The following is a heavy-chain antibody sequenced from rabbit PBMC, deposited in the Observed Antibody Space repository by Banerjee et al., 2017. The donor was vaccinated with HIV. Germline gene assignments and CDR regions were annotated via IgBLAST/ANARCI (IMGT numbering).Heavy chain of an antibody. CDR3: ARVWAL. D-gene: IGHD5-1*01. J-gene: IGHJ4*01. Sequence: GGGLFQPGGSLTLTCKASGFDFSSNAMCWVRQAPGEGLEWIGCIDTGSGSTVYATWVNGRFTISKTSSTTVTLQMTTVTAADTATYFCARVWALWGPGTLVTVS. CDR2: IDTGSGST. CDR1: GFDFSSNA. V-gene: IGHV1S47*01.